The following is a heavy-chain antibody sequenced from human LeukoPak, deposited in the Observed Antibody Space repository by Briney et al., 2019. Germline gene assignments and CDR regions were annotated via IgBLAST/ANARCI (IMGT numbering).Heavy chain of an antibody. CDR1: GFTFSDYA. CDR3: AKYVVGATPRRNWFDP. Sequence: GGSLRLSCAASGFTFSDYAMLWVRQAPGKGLEWVSAISGSGGSTYYADSVKGRFTVSRDNSKNTLYLQMNSLRAEDTGVYYCAKYVVGATPRRNWFDPWGQGTLVTVSS. V-gene: IGHV3-23*01. CDR2: ISGSGGST. D-gene: IGHD1-26*01. J-gene: IGHJ5*02.